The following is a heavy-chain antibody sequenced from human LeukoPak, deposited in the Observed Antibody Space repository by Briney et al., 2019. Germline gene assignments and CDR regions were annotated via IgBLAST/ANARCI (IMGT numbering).Heavy chain of an antibody. J-gene: IGHJ4*02. CDR3: TTELLWFGESVDY. CDR1: GFTFSSYG. Sequence: GGSLRLSCAASGFTFSSYGMTWVRQAPGKGLEWVGRIKSKTDGGTTDYAAPVKGRFTISRDDSKNTLYLQMNSLKTEDTAVYYCTTELLWFGESVDYWGQGTLVTVSS. CDR2: IKSKTDGGTT. V-gene: IGHV3-15*01. D-gene: IGHD3-10*01.